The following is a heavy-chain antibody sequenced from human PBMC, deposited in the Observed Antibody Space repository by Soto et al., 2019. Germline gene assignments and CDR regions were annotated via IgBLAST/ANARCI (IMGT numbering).Heavy chain of an antibody. Sequence: HPGGSLRPSCAASGFTFSTYAIHWVRQAPGKGLEWVSFISYDGIHKYYADSVKGRFTISRDNGKSTLFLQMNSLRAEDTAMYCCARELDYDCSGYYFDHWGRGTMVTVSS. D-gene: IGHD3-22*01. J-gene: IGHJ4*02. CDR2: ISYDGIHK. CDR1: GFTFSTYA. CDR3: ARELDYDCSGYYFDH. V-gene: IGHV3-30*04.